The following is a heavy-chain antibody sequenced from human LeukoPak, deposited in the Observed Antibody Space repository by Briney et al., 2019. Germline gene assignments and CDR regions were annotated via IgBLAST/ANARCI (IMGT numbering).Heavy chain of an antibody. Sequence: ASVKVSCMASGYTFTSYYMHWVRQAPGQGLEGMGLINPTGGSTGYAQKFQGRVTMTRDMSTSTDYMELSSLRSEDTAIYYCARDNSVGDNAWWFDPWGQGTLVTVSS. CDR3: ARDNSVGDNAWWFDP. V-gene: IGHV1-46*01. CDR1: GYTFTSYY. CDR2: INPTGGST. J-gene: IGHJ5*02. D-gene: IGHD1-26*01.